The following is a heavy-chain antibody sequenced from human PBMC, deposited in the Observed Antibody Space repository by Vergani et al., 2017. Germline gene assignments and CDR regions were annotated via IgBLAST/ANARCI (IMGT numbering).Heavy chain of an antibody. CDR2: ISGSGGST. CDR3: AKYGSSTSSFDY. CDR1: GFPFSSYA. Sequence: EVQLLESGGGLVQPGGSLRLSCAASGFPFSSYAMSWVRQAPGKGLEWVSAISGSGGSTYYADSGKGRFTISRDNSKNTLYLQMNSLRAEDTAVYYCAKYGSSTSSFDYWGQGTLVTVSS. J-gene: IGHJ4*02. D-gene: IGHD2-2*01. V-gene: IGHV3-23*01.